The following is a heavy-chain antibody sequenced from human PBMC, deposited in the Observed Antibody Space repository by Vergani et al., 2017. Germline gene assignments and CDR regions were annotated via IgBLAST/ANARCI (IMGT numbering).Heavy chain of an antibody. CDR1: GFTFNQYG. J-gene: IGHJ4*02. Sequence: QVQLVESGGGVVQPGRSLRLSCAASGFTFNQYGMHWVRQAPGKGLEWVAVTWYDGNNKQYADSVKGRFTISRYNSKSTMYLQMNSLSVEDTAVYYCGRGSDNYNWGQGTLVTVSS. CDR2: TWYDGNNK. V-gene: IGHV3-33*01. CDR3: GRGSDNYN. D-gene: IGHD5-24*01.